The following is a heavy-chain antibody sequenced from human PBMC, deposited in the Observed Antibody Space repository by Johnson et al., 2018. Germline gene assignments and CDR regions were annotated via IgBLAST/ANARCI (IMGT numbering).Heavy chain of an antibody. D-gene: IGHD3-10*01. Sequence: VQLVESGAEVKKPGSSVKVSCKASGGTFSSYAISWVRQAPGQGLEWMGGIIPIFGTTTYAQKFQGRVTSTADESTSTGYMELNSLRSEATAVDYCAMSGGGMDVWGQGTTVTGSS. V-gene: IGHV1-69*01. CDR1: GGTFSSYA. CDR2: IIPIFGTT. CDR3: AMSGGGMDV. J-gene: IGHJ6*02.